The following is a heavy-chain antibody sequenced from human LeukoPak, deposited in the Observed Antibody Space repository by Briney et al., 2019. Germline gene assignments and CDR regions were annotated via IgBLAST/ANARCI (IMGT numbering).Heavy chain of an antibody. CDR2: INHSGST. CDR3: ARAGFALAPHRGTPFDY. J-gene: IGHJ4*02. V-gene: IGHV4-34*01. D-gene: IGHD6-6*01. CDR1: GESFSDYY. Sequence: PSETLSLTCAVYGESFSDYYWSWIRQPPGKGLEWIGEINHSGSTNYSPSLKSRVTISVNTSKDQFSLKLTSVTAADTTVYYCARAGFALAPHRGTPFDYWGQGTLVTVSS.